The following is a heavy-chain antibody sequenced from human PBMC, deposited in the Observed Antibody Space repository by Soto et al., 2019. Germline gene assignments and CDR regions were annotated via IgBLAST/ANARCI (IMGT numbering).Heavy chain of an antibody. D-gene: IGHD3-3*01. CDR1: GYTFTSFG. J-gene: IGHJ4*02. CDR3: ARGGGYDFWSNY. CDR2: IGAYNGNT. V-gene: IGHV1-18*01. Sequence: QVQLVQSGAEVKKPGASVRVSCKASGYTFTSFGISWVRQAPGQGLEWMGWIGAYNGNTEYAQSLQDRVTMTTDTSTSTAFMELTSLRSEDTAVYYCARGGGYDFWSNYWGQGTLVTVSS.